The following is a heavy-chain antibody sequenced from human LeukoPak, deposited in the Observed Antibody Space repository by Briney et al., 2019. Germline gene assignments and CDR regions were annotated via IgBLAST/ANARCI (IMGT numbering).Heavy chain of an antibody. D-gene: IGHD3-16*01. Sequence: SQTLSLTCTVSGGSISSGGYYWSWIRQPPGKGLEWIGYIYHSGSTYYNPSLKSRVTISVDRSKNQFSLKLSSVTAADTAVYYCARALKERGNAFDIWGQGTMVTVSS. V-gene: IGHV4-30-2*01. CDR3: ARALKERGNAFDI. CDR1: GGSISSGGYY. CDR2: IYHSGST. J-gene: IGHJ3*02.